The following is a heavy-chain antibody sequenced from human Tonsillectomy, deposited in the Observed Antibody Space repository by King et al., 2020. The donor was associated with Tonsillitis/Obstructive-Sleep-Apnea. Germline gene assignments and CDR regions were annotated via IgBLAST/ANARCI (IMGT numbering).Heavy chain of an antibody. Sequence: VQLQQWGAGLLKPSETLSLTCTVYGGSFSGYYWSWIRQPPGKGLEWIGEINHSGSTNYNPSLKSRVLISVDTSKNQFSLKLSSVTSADTSVYYCASEMAHSVYSFDIWGQGTVVTVSS. D-gene: IGHD2-8*01. J-gene: IGHJ3*02. CDR1: GGSFSGYY. CDR2: INHSGST. CDR3: ASEMAHSVYSFDI. V-gene: IGHV4-34*01.